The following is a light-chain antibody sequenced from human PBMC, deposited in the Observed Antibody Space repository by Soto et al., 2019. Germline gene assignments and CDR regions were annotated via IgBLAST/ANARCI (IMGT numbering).Light chain of an antibody. J-gene: IGLJ3*02. CDR1: SAHSSYV. CDR3: QTWGTGIQGV. CDR2: VTSDGSH. Sequence: QPVLTQSPSASASLGASVKLTCTLSSAHSSYVIAWHQQQPEKGPRFLMKVTSDGSHSKGDGIPDRFSGSSSGAERYLTISSLQSEDEADYYCQTWGTGIQGVFGGGTQLTVL. V-gene: IGLV4-69*01.